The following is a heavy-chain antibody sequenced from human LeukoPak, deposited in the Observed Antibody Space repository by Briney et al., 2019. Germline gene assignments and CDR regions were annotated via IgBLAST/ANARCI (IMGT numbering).Heavy chain of an antibody. CDR3: AREATAIPSSGPGLYYYYYMDV. J-gene: IGHJ6*03. Sequence: ASVKVSCKASGYTFTSYYMHWVRQAPGQGLEWMGIINPSGGSTSYAQKFQGRVTMTRDMSASTVYMELSSLRSEDTAVYYCAREATAIPSSGPGLYYYYYMDVWGKGTTVTVSS. V-gene: IGHV1-46*01. CDR2: INPSGGST. D-gene: IGHD2-2*02. CDR1: GYTFTSYY.